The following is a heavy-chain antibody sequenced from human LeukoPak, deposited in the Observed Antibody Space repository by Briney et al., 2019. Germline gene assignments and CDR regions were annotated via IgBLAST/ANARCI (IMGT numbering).Heavy chain of an antibody. J-gene: IGHJ1*01. CDR1: GYTFNGFY. Sequence: ASVKVSCKASGYTFNGFYIHWVRQAPGQGLEWMGRINPDSGGTNYAQKFQGRVTMTRDTSISTAYMELSRLRSDDTAVYYCARGYVLFQHWGQGTLVTVSS. D-gene: IGHD2-2*01. V-gene: IGHV1-2*02. CDR3: ARGYVLFQH. CDR2: INPDSGGT.